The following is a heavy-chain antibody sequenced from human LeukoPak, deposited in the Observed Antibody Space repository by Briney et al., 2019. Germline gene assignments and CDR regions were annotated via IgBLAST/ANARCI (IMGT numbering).Heavy chain of an antibody. CDR1: GFIFSGYS. J-gene: IGHJ4*02. V-gene: IGHV3-48*04. CDR2: ISGTTGII. D-gene: IGHD3/OR15-3a*01. CDR3: ARVRSAGDWDDY. Sequence: GGSLRLSCVGSGFIFSGYSMNWVRQAPGKGLEWVSYISGTTGIIYYADSVKGRFTISRDNAENSLYLQMNSLRAEDTAVYYCARVRSAGDWDDYWGQGTLVTVSS.